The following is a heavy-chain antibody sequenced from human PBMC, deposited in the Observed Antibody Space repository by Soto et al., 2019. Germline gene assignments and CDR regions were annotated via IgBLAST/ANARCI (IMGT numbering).Heavy chain of an antibody. V-gene: IGHV3-23*01. CDR1: GLTFSSYA. D-gene: IGHD2-2*02. J-gene: IGHJ6*02. Sequence: PWGSLRLSCAASGLTFSSYAMSWVRQAPGKGLEWVSAISGSGGSTYYADSVKGRFTISRDNSKNTLYLQMNSLRAEDTAVYYCAKIYCSSTSCYKGYYYYYGMDVWGQGTTVTVSS. CDR2: ISGSGGST. CDR3: AKIYCSSTSCYKGYYYYYGMDV.